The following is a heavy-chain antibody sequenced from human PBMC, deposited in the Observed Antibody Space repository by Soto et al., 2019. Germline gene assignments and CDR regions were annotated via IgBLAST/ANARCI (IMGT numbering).Heavy chain of an antibody. D-gene: IGHD2-15*01. CDR2: ISSSSSYI. CDR1: GFTFSSYS. CDR3: AREGFSRVVAATGWFDP. J-gene: IGHJ5*02. V-gene: IGHV3-21*01. Sequence: EVQLVESGGGLVKPGGSLRLSCAASGFTFSSYSMNWVRQAPGKGLEWVSSISSSSSYIYYADSVKGRFTISRDNAKSSLYLQMNSLRAEDTAVYYCAREGFSRVVAATGWFDPWGQGTLVTVSS.